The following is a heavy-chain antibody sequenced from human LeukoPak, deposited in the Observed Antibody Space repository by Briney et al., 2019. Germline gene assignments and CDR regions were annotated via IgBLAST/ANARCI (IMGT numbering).Heavy chain of an antibody. J-gene: IGHJ4*02. V-gene: IGHV4-4*02. Sequence: SSETLSLTCAVSGGSIGSRNWWSWVRQPPGKGLQWIGEIYQSGSTIYNPSLRSRVTMSVDRSKDQLSLKLSSVTAADTAVYYCARGIGAADFWGQGILVTVSS. D-gene: IGHD3-16*01. CDR3: ARGIGAADF. CDR1: GGSIGSRNW. CDR2: IYQSGST.